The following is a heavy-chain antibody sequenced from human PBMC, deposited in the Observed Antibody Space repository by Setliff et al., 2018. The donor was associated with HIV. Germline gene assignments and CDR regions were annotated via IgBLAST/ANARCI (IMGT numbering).Heavy chain of an antibody. CDR2: IIPIFGTV. V-gene: IGHV1-69*13. CDR3: ASDSSGWYHFDY. J-gene: IGHJ4*02. D-gene: IGHD6-19*01. Sequence: ASVQVSCKASGYTFTGYYMHWVRQAPGQGLEWMGGIIPIFGTVKYAQKFQGRVTITADDSTSTAYMELSSLRSEDTATYYCASDSSGWYHFDYWGQGTLVTVSS. CDR1: GYTFTGYY.